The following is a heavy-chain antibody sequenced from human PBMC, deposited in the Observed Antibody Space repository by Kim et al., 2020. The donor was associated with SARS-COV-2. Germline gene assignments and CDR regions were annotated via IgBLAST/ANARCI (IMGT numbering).Heavy chain of an antibody. V-gene: IGHV3-48*03. CDR1: GFTFSSYE. D-gene: IGHD3-3*01. CDR2: ISSSGSTI. CDR3: ARALDFWSGYFDY. J-gene: IGHJ4*02. Sequence: GGSLRLSCAASGFTFSSYEMNWVRQAPGKGLEWVSYISSSGSTIYYADSVKGRFTISRDNAKNSLYLQMNSLRAEDTAVYYCARALDFWSGYFDYWGQGTLVTVSS.